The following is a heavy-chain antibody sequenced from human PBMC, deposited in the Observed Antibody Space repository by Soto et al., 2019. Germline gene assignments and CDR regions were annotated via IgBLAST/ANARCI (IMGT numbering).Heavy chain of an antibody. D-gene: IGHD1-20*01. CDR1: GGSISSGGYY. CDR2: IYYSGST. J-gene: IGHJ4*02. CDR3: ARTNNWDFDY. V-gene: IGHV4-31*03. Sequence: PSETVSLTCTVSGGSISSGGYYCSWIRQHPGKGLEWIGYIYYSGSTYYNPSLKSRVTISVDTSTNQFSLKLSSVPAAATAVYYGARTNNWDFDYWGQGTLVTVPA.